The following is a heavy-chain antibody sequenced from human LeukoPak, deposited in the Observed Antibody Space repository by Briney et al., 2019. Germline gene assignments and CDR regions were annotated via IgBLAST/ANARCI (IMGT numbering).Heavy chain of an antibody. Sequence: PSETLSLTRTVSGGSISSYYWSWIRQPPGKGLEWIGYIYTSGSTNYNPSLKSRVTISVDTSKNQFSLKLSSVTAADTAVYYCARVDTAMFNFDYWGQGTLVTVSS. V-gene: IGHV4-4*09. CDR3: ARVDTAMFNFDY. CDR1: GGSISSYY. D-gene: IGHD5-18*01. J-gene: IGHJ4*02. CDR2: IYTSGST.